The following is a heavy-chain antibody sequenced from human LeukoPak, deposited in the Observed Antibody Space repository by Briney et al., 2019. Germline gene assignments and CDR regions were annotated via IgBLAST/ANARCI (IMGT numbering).Heavy chain of an antibody. CDR2: IDPSDSET. Sequence: GESLKISCKASGYSFTSYWIGWVRQMPGKGLEWMGIIDPSDSETRYTPSFQGQVTISVDRSLTTADLQWNSLKASDTAMYYCARQTAMGRSGDYWGQGTLVTVSS. D-gene: IGHD5-18*01. J-gene: IGHJ4*02. V-gene: IGHV5-51*01. CDR3: ARQTAMGRSGDY. CDR1: GYSFTSYW.